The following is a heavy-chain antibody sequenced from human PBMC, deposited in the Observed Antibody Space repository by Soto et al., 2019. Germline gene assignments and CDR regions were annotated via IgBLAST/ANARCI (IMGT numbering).Heavy chain of an antibody. V-gene: IGHV1-69*01. CDR3: AQTGTPQIIYYYYGMDV. J-gene: IGHJ6*02. Sequence: QVQLVQSGAEVKKPGSSVQVSCKASGGTFSSYAISWVRQAPGQGREWMRGIIPIFGTANYAQKFQGRVTMTADESTSTAYMELSSLRSEDTAVEYCAQTGTPQIIYYYYGMDVWGQGTTVTVSS. CDR1: GGTFSSYA. D-gene: IGHD1-1*01. CDR2: IIPIFGTA.